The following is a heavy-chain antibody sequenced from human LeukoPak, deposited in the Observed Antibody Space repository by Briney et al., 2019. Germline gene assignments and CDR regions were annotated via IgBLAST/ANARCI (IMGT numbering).Heavy chain of an antibody. Sequence: GGSLRLSCAASGFTFSSYSMNWVRQAPGKGLEWVSSISSSSSYIYYADSVKGRFTISRDNAKNSLYLQMNSLRAEDTAVYYCARDTYCSSTSCYTGYYYGMDVWGQGTTATVSS. CDR3: ARDTYCSSTSCYTGYYYGMDV. CDR1: GFTFSSYS. V-gene: IGHV3-21*01. CDR2: ISSSSSYI. J-gene: IGHJ6*02. D-gene: IGHD2-2*02.